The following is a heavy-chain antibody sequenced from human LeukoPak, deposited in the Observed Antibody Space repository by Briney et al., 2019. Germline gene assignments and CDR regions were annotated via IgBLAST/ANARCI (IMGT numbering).Heavy chain of an antibody. CDR1: GYTSIAYG. J-gene: IGHJ4*02. Sequence: ASAKVSCKASGYTSIAYGISWGRPAPGQRVWWVGWINPHAGDTKNAQIVHGRVTMTADPFTDTAYMELRSLRSDDTAVYYCARGDFDFDSGGQGTLVTVS. CDR3: ARGDFDFDS. V-gene: IGHV1-18*04. D-gene: IGHD2-21*01. CDR2: INPHAGDT.